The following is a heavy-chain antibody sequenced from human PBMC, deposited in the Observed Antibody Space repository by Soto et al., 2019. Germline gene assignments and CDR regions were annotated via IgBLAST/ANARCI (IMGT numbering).Heavy chain of an antibody. Sequence: EVQLVESGGGLVKPGGSLRLSCAASGFTFSSYIMNWVRQAPGKGLEWVSSISSSSSYIYYADSVKGRFTISRDNAKNSLYLQMNSLRAEDTAVYYCARDIEAVAGTGLDYWGQGTVVTVSS. CDR3: ARDIEAVAGTGLDY. D-gene: IGHD6-19*01. CDR1: GFTFSSYI. V-gene: IGHV3-21*04. CDR2: ISSSSSYI. J-gene: IGHJ4*02.